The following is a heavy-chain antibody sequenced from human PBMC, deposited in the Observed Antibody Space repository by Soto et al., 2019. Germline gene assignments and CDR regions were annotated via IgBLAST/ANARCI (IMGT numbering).Heavy chain of an antibody. V-gene: IGHV3-53*01. D-gene: IGHD3-9*01. Sequence: LRLSFAASVFTVSSNYMSWVRQAPGKGLEWVSVIYSGGSTYYADSVKGRFTISRDNSKNTLYLQMNSLRAEDTAVYYCARGGTGYHSAYYYYGMDVWGQGTTVTVSS. J-gene: IGHJ6*02. CDR2: IYSGGST. CDR1: VFTVSSNY. CDR3: ARGGTGYHSAYYYYGMDV.